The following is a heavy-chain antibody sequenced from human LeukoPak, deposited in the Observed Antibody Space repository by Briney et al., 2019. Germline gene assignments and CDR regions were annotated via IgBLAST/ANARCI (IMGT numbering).Heavy chain of an antibody. CDR3: ARERGDTFDI. Sequence: GGSLRLSCAASGLSVTSNHMSWVRQAPGKGLEWVSIIYSDGRTFYSDSVKGRVTISRDSSKNTLYLQMNSLRAEDTAVYYCARERGDTFDIWGQGTMVTVSS. V-gene: IGHV3-66*01. CDR1: GLSVTSNH. D-gene: IGHD3-10*01. CDR2: IYSDGRT. J-gene: IGHJ3*02.